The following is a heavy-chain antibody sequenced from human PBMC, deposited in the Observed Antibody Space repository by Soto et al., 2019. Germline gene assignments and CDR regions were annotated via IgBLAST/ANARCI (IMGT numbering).Heavy chain of an antibody. Sequence: QVQLQQWGAGLLKPSETLSLTCAVYGGSFSAYYWTWIRQPPGKGLEWIGEISHSGSTNYNPSLKNRVTTSVDTSKNQFSLKLSSVTAADTAVYYCARGSSWFAMDVWGQGTTVTVSS. CDR1: GGSFSAYY. J-gene: IGHJ6*02. CDR2: ISHSGST. V-gene: IGHV4-34*01. D-gene: IGHD6-13*01. CDR3: ARGSSWFAMDV.